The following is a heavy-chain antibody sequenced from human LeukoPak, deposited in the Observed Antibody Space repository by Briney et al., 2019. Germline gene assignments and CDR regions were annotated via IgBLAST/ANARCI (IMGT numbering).Heavy chain of an antibody. V-gene: IGHV4-34*01. CDR1: GGSFSGYY. CDR3: ARAHRRKVVQFDH. D-gene: IGHD3-22*01. Sequence: SETLSLTCAVYGGSFSGYYWSWIRQPPGKGLEWIGEINHSGSTNYNPSLKSRVTISVDTSKNQFSLKLSSVTAAATAVYYCARAHRRKVVQFDHWGQGTLVTVSS. J-gene: IGHJ4*02. CDR2: INHSGST.